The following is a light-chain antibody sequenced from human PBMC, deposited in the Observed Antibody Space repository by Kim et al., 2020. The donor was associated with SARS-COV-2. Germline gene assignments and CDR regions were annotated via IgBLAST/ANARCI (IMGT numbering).Light chain of an antibody. Sequence: PGESATLSCRASQSIGSSLAWYQHKPGQAPRLLIYDAFNRATAIPARFSGSGSGTDFTLTISSLEPEDFAVYYCQQRSNWYTFGQGTRLEI. CDR2: DAF. CDR3: QQRSNWYT. V-gene: IGKV3-11*01. CDR1: QSIGSS. J-gene: IGKJ2*01.